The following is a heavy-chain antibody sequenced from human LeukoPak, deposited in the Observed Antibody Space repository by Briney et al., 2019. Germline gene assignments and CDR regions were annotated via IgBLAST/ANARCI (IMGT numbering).Heavy chain of an antibody. CDR1: GFTFSSYW. D-gene: IGHD2-8*01. CDR3: ARAGFNGDFDY. V-gene: IGHV3-7*01. Sequence: GRSLRLSCAASGFTFSSYWMSWVRQAPGKGLGWVANIKQDGREKYYVDSVKGRFTISRDNAKNSLYLQMNSLRAEDTAVYYCARAGFNGDFDYWGQGTLVTVSS. CDR2: IKQDGREK. J-gene: IGHJ4*02.